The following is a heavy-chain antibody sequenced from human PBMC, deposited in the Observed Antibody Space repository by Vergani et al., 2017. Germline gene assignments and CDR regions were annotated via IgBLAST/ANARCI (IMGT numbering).Heavy chain of an antibody. Sequence: EVQLLESGGGLVQPGGSLRLSCAASGFTFSSYAMSWVRQAPGKGLEWVSAISGSGGSTYYADSVKGRFTISRDNSKNTLYLQMNSLRAEDTAVYYCAKVHCFSSSSGDELDYWGQGTLVTVSS. CDR3: AKVHCFSSSSGDELDY. CDR1: GFTFSSYA. CDR2: ISGSGGST. J-gene: IGHJ4*02. V-gene: IGHV3-23*01. D-gene: IGHD6-6*01.